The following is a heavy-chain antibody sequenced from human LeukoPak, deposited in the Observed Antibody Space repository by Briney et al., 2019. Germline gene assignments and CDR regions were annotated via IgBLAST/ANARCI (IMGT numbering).Heavy chain of an antibody. Sequence: GSLRLSCAASGFTFSDYWISWVRQPPGKGLEWIGEINHSGSTNYNPSLKSRVTISVDTSKNQFSLKLSSVTAADTAVYYCARGEEGADAFDIWGQGTMVTVSS. D-gene: IGHD1-26*01. J-gene: IGHJ3*02. CDR1: GFTFSDYW. CDR3: ARGEEGADAFDI. V-gene: IGHV4-34*01. CDR2: INHSGST.